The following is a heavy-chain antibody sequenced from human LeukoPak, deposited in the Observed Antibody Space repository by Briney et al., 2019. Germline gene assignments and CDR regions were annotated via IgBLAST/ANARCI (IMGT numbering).Heavy chain of an antibody. D-gene: IGHD3-22*01. CDR1: GFTFSSYA. CDR2: ISYDGSNK. V-gene: IGHV3-30-3*01. Sequence: GSSLRLSCAASGFTFSSYAMHWVRQAPGKGLDWVAVISYDGSNKYYADSVKGRFTISRDNSKNTLYLQMNSLRAEDTAVYYCARNYYDSSGYYFTTIFDYWGQGTLVTVSS. J-gene: IGHJ4*02. CDR3: ARNYYDSSGYYFTTIFDY.